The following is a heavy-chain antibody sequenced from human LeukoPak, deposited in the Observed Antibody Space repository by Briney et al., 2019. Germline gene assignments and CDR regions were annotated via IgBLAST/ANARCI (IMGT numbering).Heavy chain of an antibody. CDR2: IYSAGST. Sequence: GGSLRLSCAASGFTVSSNSMSWVRQAPGKGLEWVSFIYSAGSTHYSDSVKGRFTISIDNSKNTLYLQMNSLRVEDTAVYYCAKDRGSDYWGQGTLVTVSS. J-gene: IGHJ4*02. V-gene: IGHV3-53*01. CDR3: AKDRGSDY. CDR1: GFTVSSNS. D-gene: IGHD3-10*01.